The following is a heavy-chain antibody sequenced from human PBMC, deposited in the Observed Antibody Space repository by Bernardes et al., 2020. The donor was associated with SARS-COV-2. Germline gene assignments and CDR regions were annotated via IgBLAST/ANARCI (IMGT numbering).Heavy chain of an antibody. CDR2: INHSGST. J-gene: IGHJ6*03. CDR1: GGSFSGYY. D-gene: IGHD6-19*01. Sequence: SETLSLTCAVYGGSFSGYYWSWIRQPPGKGLEWIGEINHSGSTNYNPSLKSRVTISVDTSKNQFSLKLSSVTAADTAVYYCARGFMGAVAGKRGGHYYMDVWGKGTTVTVSS. CDR3: ARGFMGAVAGKRGGHYYMDV. V-gene: IGHV4-34*01.